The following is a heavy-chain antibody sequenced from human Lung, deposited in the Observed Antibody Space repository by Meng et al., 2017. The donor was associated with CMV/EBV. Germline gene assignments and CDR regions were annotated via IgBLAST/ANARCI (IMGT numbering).Heavy chain of an antibody. V-gene: IGHV1-69*05. J-gene: IGHJ4*02. Sequence: ISWMRQAPGQGLDWMGGIIPIFGTANNAQNFQGRVTITTDESRSTAYMELSSLRSEDTAVYYCARIELCSGTTSYTGDYSSRHFDYWGQGTLVTVSS. CDR2: IIPIFGTA. CDR3: ARIELCSGTTSYTGDYSSRHFDY. D-gene: IGHD2-2*02.